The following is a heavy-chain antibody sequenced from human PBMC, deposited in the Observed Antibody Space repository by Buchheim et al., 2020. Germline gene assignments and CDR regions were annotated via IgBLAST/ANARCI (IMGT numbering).Heavy chain of an antibody. V-gene: IGHV2-5*01. CDR3: VHSRDGCERGFFYGMDL. D-gene: IGHD5-24*01. J-gene: IGHJ6*02. Sequence: QITLKESGPTLVKPTQTLTLTCTVSGFSLRTRGVGVGWIRQPPGKALEWLAVIYWNDDKRYSPSLKSRLTITKDTSKTQVVLTMTNMDPVDTGTYYCVHSRDGCERGFFYGMDLWGQGTT. CDR2: IYWNDDK. CDR1: GFSLRTRGVG.